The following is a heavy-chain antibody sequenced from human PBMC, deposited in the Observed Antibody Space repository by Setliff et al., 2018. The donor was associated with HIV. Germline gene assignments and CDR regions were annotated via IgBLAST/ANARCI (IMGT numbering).Heavy chain of an antibody. Sequence: ASVMVSCKASGYTFSDHDINWVRQASGQRLEWMGWVNPKSDDSGLAQKFQGRVFLTSNASLNTTYMYLNGLTSDDTATYYCARRIKDNDNYNIPCESWGQGTLVT. D-gene: IGHD3-10*01. CDR3: ARRIKDNDNYNIPCES. CDR2: VNPKSDDS. J-gene: IGHJ5*01. CDR1: GYTFSDHD. V-gene: IGHV1-8*02.